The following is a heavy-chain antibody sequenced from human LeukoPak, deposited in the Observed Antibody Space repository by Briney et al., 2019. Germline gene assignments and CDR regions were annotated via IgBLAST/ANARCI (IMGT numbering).Heavy chain of an antibody. CDR1: EFTFNRYW. CDR3: TRDALFGSGRTHLDF. J-gene: IGHJ4*02. D-gene: IGHD3-10*01. V-gene: IGHV3-7*04. Sequence: GGSLRLSCAASEFTFNRYWMSWVRQAPWKGLEWVANIKHDGSEAHYVDSVKGRFTISRDNAKNSLSLQMNSLNVDDTGVYFCTRDALFGSGRTHLDFWSQGTLVSVSS. CDR2: IKHDGSEA.